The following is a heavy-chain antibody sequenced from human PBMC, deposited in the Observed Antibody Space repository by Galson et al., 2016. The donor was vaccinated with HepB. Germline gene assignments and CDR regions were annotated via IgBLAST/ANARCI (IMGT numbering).Heavy chain of an antibody. CDR1: GFNNRTFS. CDR2: ISAGSSYI. Sequence: SLRLSCAASGFNNRTFSMSWYRQIPGTGLEWVSSISAGSSYIDYVASVKGRFTISRDNADNSVFLQMNSLTAEDTGIYYCVRVVTTVNTAPDTWGQGTLVTVSS. V-gene: IGHV3-21*01. CDR3: VRVVTTVNTAPDT. J-gene: IGHJ4*02. D-gene: IGHD4-17*01.